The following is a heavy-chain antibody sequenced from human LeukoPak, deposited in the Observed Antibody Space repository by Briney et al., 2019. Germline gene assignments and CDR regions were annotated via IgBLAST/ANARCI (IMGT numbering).Heavy chain of an antibody. V-gene: IGHV3-33*01. CDR3: ARGYSSSWYDY. CDR1: GFTFSSYG. J-gene: IGHJ4*02. D-gene: IGHD6-13*01. CDR2: IWYDGSNK. Sequence: GGSLRLPCAASGFTFSSYGMHWVRQAPGKGLEWVAVIWYDGSNKYYADSVKGRFTISRDNSKNTLYLQMNSLRAEDTAVYYCARGYSSSWYDYWGQGTLVTVSS.